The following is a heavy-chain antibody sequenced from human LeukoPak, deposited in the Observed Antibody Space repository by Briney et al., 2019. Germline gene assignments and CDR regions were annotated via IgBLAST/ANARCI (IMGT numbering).Heavy chain of an antibody. CDR3: ASQGYCSSTSCYDSSWFDP. CDR2: IYHSGST. V-gene: IGHV4-38-2*01. J-gene: IGHJ5*02. Sequence: PSKTLSLTCAVSGYSISSGYYWGWIRQPPGKGLEWIGSIYHSGSTYYNPSLKRRLTISVDTSKNQFSLKLSSGTAADTALYYCASQGYCSSTSCYDSSWFDPWGQGTLVTVSS. CDR1: GYSISSGYY. D-gene: IGHD2-2*01.